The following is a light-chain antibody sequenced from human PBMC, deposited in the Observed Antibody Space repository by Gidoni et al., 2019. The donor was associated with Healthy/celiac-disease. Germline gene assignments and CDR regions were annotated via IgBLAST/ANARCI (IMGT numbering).Light chain of an antibody. CDR2: QDS. CDR3: QEWDSSTGV. J-gene: IGLJ2*01. CDR1: KLGDKY. Sequence: SYEPTPPPSVSVPPGQTASITCSGDKLGDKYACWYQQKPGQSPVLVIYQDSKRPSGIPERFSGYNSGNTATLTISGTQAMEEADYYCQEWDSSTGVFGGGTKLTVL. V-gene: IGLV3-1*01.